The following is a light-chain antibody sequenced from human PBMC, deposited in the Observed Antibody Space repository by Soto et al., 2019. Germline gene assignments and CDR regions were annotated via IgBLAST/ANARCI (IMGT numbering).Light chain of an antibody. CDR3: CSYAGTVAYV. V-gene: IGLV2-23*02. Sequence: QSALTQPASVSGSXXXSIXXXCAGTGSDVVAYNLVSWYQQHPGKAPKLIICEVNTRPSGISNRFSGSKSGDTASLTISGLQAEDEADYFCCSYAGTVAYVFATGTTLTVL. CDR1: GSDVVAYNL. CDR2: EVN. J-gene: IGLJ1*01.